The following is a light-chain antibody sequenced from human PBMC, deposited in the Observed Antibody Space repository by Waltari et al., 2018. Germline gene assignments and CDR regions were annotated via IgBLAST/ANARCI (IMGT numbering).Light chain of an antibody. Sequence: EIVLTQSPATLSLSPGESANLSCRASEHDFQYVACYQQRPGQAPRLLISDASNRATGVPDRFDAFGSGTDFTLTISSLEPEDFAVYYCQQRNDWPLTFGGGTRVEIK. J-gene: IGKJ4*01. V-gene: IGKV3-11*01. CDR1: EHDFQY. CDR2: DAS. CDR3: QQRNDWPLT.